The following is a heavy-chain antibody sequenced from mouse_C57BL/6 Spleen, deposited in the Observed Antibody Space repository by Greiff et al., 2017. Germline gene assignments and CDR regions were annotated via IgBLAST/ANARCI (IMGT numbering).Heavy chain of an antibody. CDR1: GYTFTGYW. Sequence: LQQSGASVKLSCKATGYTFTGYWIEWVKQRPGHGLEWIGEILPGSGSTNYNQKFKGKSTLTVDKSSSTAYMQLSSLTSEDSAVYYCARSGGLLLNYAMDYWGQGTSVTVSS. CDR2: ILPGSGST. J-gene: IGHJ4*01. CDR3: ARSGGLLLNYAMDY. V-gene: IGHV1-9*01. D-gene: IGHD2-3*01.